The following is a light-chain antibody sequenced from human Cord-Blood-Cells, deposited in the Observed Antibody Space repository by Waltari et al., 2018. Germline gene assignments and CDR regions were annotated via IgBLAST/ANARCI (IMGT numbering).Light chain of an antibody. CDR2: AAS. Sequence: DIQMTQSPSSLSASVVDRVTITCRASQSISSYLNWYQQKPGKAPKLLIYAASSLQSGVPSRFSGSGSGTDFTLTISSLQPEDFATYDCQQSYSTPLTFGGGTKVEIK. V-gene: IGKV1-39*01. CDR3: QQSYSTPLT. J-gene: IGKJ4*01. CDR1: QSISSY.